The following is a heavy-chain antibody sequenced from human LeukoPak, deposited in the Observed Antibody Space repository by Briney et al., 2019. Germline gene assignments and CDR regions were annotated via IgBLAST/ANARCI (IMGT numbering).Heavy chain of an antibody. Sequence: ASVKVSCTASGYIFTSYGISWVRQAPGQGLEWMGWTSSKNGDRNYAQKFQGRVTMTIDISTSTAYMDLRSLRSDDTAVYYCAKEERLNTYYYDSSGYDGSYFDYWGQGTLVTVSS. CDR2: TSSKNGDR. CDR3: AKEERLNTYYYDSSGYDGSYFDY. J-gene: IGHJ4*02. CDR1: GYIFTSYG. V-gene: IGHV1-18*01. D-gene: IGHD3-22*01.